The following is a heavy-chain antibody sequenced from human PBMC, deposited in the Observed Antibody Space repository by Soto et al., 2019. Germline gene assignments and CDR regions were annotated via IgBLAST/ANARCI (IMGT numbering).Heavy chain of an antibody. CDR1: VDSVSSNSAA. D-gene: IGHD2-15*01. CDR3: AREVASPLPPTYYYYGMDV. Sequence: SETLSLTCAISVDSVSSNSAAWNWIIQSPSRGLEWLGRTYYRSKWYNDYAVSAKSRITINPDTSKNQFSLQLNSVTPEDTAVYYCAREVASPLPPTYYYYGMDVWGQGTTVTVSS. V-gene: IGHV6-1*01. J-gene: IGHJ6*02. CDR2: TYYRSKWYN.